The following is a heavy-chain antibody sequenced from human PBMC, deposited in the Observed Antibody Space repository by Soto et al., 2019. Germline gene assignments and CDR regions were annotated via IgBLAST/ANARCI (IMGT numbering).Heavy chain of an antibody. J-gene: IGHJ4*02. Sequence: QVQLVESGGGVVQPGRSLRLSCAASGFTFSSYGMHWVRQAPGKGLEWVAVIWYDGTNEHYADSVKGRFTISRDNSKNPLCLQMNSLRAEDTAVYYCARESVRYYCDWGGQGTLVTVSS. CDR3: ARESVRYYCDW. CDR1: GFTFSSYG. V-gene: IGHV3-33*01. D-gene: IGHD6-19*01. CDR2: IWYDGTNE.